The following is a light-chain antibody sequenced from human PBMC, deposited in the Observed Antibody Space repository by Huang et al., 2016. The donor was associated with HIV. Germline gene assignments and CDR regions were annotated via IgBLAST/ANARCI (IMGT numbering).Light chain of an antibody. CDR2: DTS. J-gene: IGKJ3*01. CDR3: QQRSNWPLFT. CDR1: QSVSSS. Sequence: EIVLTQSPATLSLSPGERATLSCKASQSVSSSLAWYQQKPGQAPRLLIYDTSNRATCIPARFSGSESGTDFTLTISSLEPEDFAVYYCQQRSNWPLFTFGPGTKVDIK. V-gene: IGKV3-11*01.